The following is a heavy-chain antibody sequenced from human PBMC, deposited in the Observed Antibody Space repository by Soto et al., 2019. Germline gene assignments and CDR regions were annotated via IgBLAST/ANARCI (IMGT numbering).Heavy chain of an antibody. D-gene: IGHD3-16*01. V-gene: IGHV3-53*01. Sequence: GGSLRLSCAASGFTVSSNYMSWVRQAPGKGLEWVSVIYSGGSTYYADSVKGRFTISRDNSKNTLYLQMNSLRAEDTAVYYCARDTSHGVTIGGLDSWGQGTLVTVSS. CDR1: GFTVSSNY. J-gene: IGHJ4*02. CDR3: ARDTSHGVTIGGLDS. CDR2: IYSGGST.